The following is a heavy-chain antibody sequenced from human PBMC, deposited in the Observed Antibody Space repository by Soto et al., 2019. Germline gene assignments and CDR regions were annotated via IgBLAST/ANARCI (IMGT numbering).Heavy chain of an antibody. J-gene: IGHJ1*01. D-gene: IGHD3-3*01. CDR1: GYTFTGYG. CDR2: ISAYNGNT. Sequence: QVQMVQSGAEVKKPGASVKVSCKASGYTFTGYGISWVRQAPGQGLEWMGWISAYNGNTNYAQKLQGRVTMTTDTSTSTAYMELRSLRSDDTALYYCARGAITTFGVGTEYFQHWGQGTLVSVSS. CDR3: ARGAITTFGVGTEYFQH. V-gene: IGHV1-18*04.